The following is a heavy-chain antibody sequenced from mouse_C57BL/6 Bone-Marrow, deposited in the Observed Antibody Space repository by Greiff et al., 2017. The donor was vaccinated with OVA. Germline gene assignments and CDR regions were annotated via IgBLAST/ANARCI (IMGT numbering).Heavy chain of an antibody. D-gene: IGHD1-1*01. CDR2: IYPGGGYT. Sequence: VQRVESGAELVRPGTSVKMSCKASGYTFTNYWIGWAKQRPGHGLEWIGDIYPGGGYTNYNEKFKGKATLTADKSSSTAYMQFSSLTSEDSAIYDCAICGSRFYAMDYWGQGTSVTVSS. J-gene: IGHJ4*01. CDR1: GYTFTNYW. CDR3: AICGSRFYAMDY. V-gene: IGHV1-63*01.